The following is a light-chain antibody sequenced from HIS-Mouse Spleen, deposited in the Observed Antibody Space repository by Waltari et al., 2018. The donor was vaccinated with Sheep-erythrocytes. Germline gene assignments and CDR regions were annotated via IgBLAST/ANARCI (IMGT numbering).Light chain of an antibody. CDR3: CSYAGSYNHV. CDR1: SRDVGGYNH. CDR2: DVS. Sequence: QSALTQHRSVSGSPGQLVTIFCTGTSRDVGGYNHVPWYQQHPGKAPKLMIYDVSKRPSGVPDRFSGSKSGNTASLTISGLQAEDEADYYCCSYAGSYNHVFATGTKVTVL. J-gene: IGLJ1*01. V-gene: IGLV2-11*01.